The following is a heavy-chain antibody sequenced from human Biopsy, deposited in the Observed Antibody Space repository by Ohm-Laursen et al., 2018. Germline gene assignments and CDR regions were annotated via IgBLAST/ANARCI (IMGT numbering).Heavy chain of an antibody. CDR2: ISAYNGNR. CDR3: AREEDNSGYDYYGMDV. J-gene: IGHJ6*02. V-gene: IGHV1-18*01. Sequence: SVKVSCKASGYTFGNYGVSWVRQAPGQGLEWMGWISAYNGNRNYAQKSQGRVTMTTDTSTSTAYMELRSLRSDDTAVYFCAREEDNSGYDYYGMDVWGQGTTVTVSS. CDR1: GYTFGNYG. D-gene: IGHD3-22*01.